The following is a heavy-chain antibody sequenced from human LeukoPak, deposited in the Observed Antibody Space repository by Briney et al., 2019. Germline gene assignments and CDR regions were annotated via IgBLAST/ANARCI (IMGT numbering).Heavy chain of an antibody. CDR1: GFTFSSYS. Sequence: PGGSLRLSCAASGFTFSSYSMNWVRQAPGKGLEWVSYISSSSSTISYADSVKGRFTISRDNAKNSLYLQMNSLRDEDTAVYYCARDRGPEGYYYYYYMDVWGKGTTVTVSS. V-gene: IGHV3-48*02. J-gene: IGHJ6*03. D-gene: IGHD3-10*01. CDR2: ISSSSSTI. CDR3: ARDRGPEGYYYYYYMDV.